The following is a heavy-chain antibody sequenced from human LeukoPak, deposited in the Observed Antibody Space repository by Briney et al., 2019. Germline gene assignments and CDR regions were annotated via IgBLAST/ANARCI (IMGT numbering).Heavy chain of an antibody. D-gene: IGHD3-3*01. V-gene: IGHV4-30-2*01. J-gene: IGHJ4*02. Sequence: SQTLSLTCTVSGGSIGSGAYYWTWIRQPPGKGLEWFGYIFHSGVTSYNPSLKSRVTISVDTSKNQFSLTLTSVTAADTAVYYCARVYRYDFWSGYYDYWGQGTLVTVSS. CDR3: ARVYRYDFWSGYYDY. CDR1: GGSIGSGAYY. CDR2: IFHSGVT.